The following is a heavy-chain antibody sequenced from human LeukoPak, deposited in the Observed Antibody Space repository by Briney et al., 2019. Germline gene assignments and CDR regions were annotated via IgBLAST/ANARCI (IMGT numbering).Heavy chain of an antibody. CDR3: ARAKPKNMVRGLIMRRESRYYFDY. V-gene: IGHV3-53*01. D-gene: IGHD3-10*01. J-gene: IGHJ4*02. Sequence: GGSLRLSCAASGFNHNRQYMSYLPHAPGESLECGAVIYRGGSTYYAVSVKARYTISRDNSKSTLYIQMNSLRAEHTAVYYCARAKPKNMVRGLIMRRESRYYFDYWGQGTLVTVSS. CDR1: GFNHNRQY. CDR2: IYRGGST.